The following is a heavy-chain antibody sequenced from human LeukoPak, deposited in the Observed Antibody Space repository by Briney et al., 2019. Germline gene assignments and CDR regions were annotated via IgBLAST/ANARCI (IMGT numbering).Heavy chain of an antibody. Sequence: SETLSLTCTVSGGSISSGDYYWGWIRQPPGKGLEWIGYIYYSGSTYYNPSLKSRVTISVDTSKNQFSLKLSSVTAADTAVYYCARRRGQWLGGSGSFDYWGQGTLVTVSS. CDR2: IYYSGST. J-gene: IGHJ4*02. D-gene: IGHD6-19*01. CDR1: GGSISSGDYY. CDR3: ARRRGQWLGGSGSFDY. V-gene: IGHV4-30-4*08.